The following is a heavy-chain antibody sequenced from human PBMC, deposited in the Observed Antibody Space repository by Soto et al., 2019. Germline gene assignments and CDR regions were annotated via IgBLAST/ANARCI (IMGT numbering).Heavy chain of an antibody. Sequence: EVQLVESGGGLVQPGRSLRLSCAASGFRFEDYAMHWVRQAPGNGLEWVSGIAWNSDIIGYADSVKGRFTISRDNGTTSLYLQMNSLRPEDTALYYCAKDHYGSAIYGMDVWGQGTTGTVSS. D-gene: IGHD3-10*01. V-gene: IGHV3-9*01. CDR2: IAWNSDII. J-gene: IGHJ6*02. CDR3: AKDHYGSAIYGMDV. CDR1: GFRFEDYA.